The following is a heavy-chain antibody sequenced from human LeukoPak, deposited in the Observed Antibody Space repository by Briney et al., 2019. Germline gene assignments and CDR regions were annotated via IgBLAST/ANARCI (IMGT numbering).Heavy chain of an antibody. CDR3: ARCSSTGCASSPLAGYLY. CDR1: GFTSTSYS. Sequence: GGSLRLSCAAAGFTSTSYSMNWVRQAPGRGLEWVSSISGDSIYIYYADSVRGRFTISRDNAKSSLFLQMNSLRAEDTAVYYCARCSSTGCASSPLAGYLYWGQGTLVTVSS. J-gene: IGHJ4*02. CDR2: ISGDSIYI. D-gene: IGHD2-2*01. V-gene: IGHV3-21*01.